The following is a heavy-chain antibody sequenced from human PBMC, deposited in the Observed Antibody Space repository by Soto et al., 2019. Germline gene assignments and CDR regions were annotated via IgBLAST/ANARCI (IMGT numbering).Heavy chain of an antibody. D-gene: IGHD6-19*01. V-gene: IGHV3-7*03. CDR2: VNQDGSQK. J-gene: IGHJ4*02. Sequence: EVQLVESGGGLVQPGGSLRLSCAGSGFTFSGYWMTWVRQPPGKGLEWVASVNQDGSQKFYVDSVKGRFTISRDNDKNSLFLHMISLRAEDTAVYYCARWESSDWYLGIWGQGTLVTVSS. CDR3: ARWESSDWYLGI. CDR1: GFTFSGYW.